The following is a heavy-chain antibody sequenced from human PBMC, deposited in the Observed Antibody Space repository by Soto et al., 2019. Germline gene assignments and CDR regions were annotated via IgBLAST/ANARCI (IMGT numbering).Heavy chain of an antibody. V-gene: IGHV4-30-4*01. CDR1: GDSISSGNNY. Sequence: QVQLQESGPGLVKPSQTLSLICIVSGDSISSGNNYWSWIRQPPGKGLEWIGYIFYSGNTYYTPSLKSRVTISVDTSKNQFSLRLSSVTGADTAVYYCARTDYGSGSLTDWGLGTLVTVSS. CDR2: IFYSGNT. J-gene: IGHJ4*02. CDR3: ARTDYGSGSLTD. D-gene: IGHD3-10*01.